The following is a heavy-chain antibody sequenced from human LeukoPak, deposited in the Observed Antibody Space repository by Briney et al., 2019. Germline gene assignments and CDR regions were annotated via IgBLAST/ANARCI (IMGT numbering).Heavy chain of an antibody. CDR1: GGSISSRTYY. D-gene: IGHD1-14*01. CDR3: ASLRVPGDFDY. Sequence: SETLSLTCTVSGGSISSRTYYWGWIRQPPGKGLEWIGNIYYSGSTYYNPSLKSRITMSVDTSKNHFSLKLSSVTAADTAIYYCASLRVPGDFDYWGQGTLVTVSS. J-gene: IGHJ4*02. CDR2: IYYSGST. V-gene: IGHV4-39*02.